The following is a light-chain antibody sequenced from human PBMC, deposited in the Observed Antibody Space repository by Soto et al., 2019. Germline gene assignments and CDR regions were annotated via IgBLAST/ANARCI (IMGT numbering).Light chain of an antibody. CDR2: DTS. V-gene: IGKV3-20*01. CDR1: QSVSSSY. J-gene: IGKJ1*01. CDR3: QQYGDSPWT. Sequence: PGERVTLSCRASQSVSSSYLTWYQQKPGQAPRLILYDTSFRATGIPDRFSGSGSGTDFTLTISRLEPEDFAVYYCQQYGDSPWTFGQGTKVDIK.